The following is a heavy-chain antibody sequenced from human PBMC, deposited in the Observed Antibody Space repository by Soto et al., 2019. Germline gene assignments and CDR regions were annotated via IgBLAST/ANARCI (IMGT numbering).Heavy chain of an antibody. CDR3: AREDSSGYYYVAY. V-gene: IGHV3-30*04. D-gene: IGHD3-22*01. J-gene: IGHJ4*02. CDR1: GFTFSSYT. Sequence: PGGSLRLSCAASGFTFSSYTMNWVRQAPGKGLEWVAVISYDRSNKYYADSVKGRFTISRDNSKNTLYLQMNSLRAEDTAVYYCAREDSSGYYYVAYWGQGTLVTVSS. CDR2: ISYDRSNK.